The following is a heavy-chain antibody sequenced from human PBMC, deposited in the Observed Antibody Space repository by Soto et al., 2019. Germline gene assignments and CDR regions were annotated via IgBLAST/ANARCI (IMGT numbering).Heavy chain of an antibody. CDR3: AREGYSGYDSPGYFDY. V-gene: IGHV4-30-2*01. Sequence: QLQLQESGSGLVKPSQTLSLTCAVSGGSISSGGYSWSWIRQPPGKGLAWIGYIYHSGSTYYNPSLKSRVTISVHRSKNQFSLKLSSVTAADTAVYYCAREGYSGYDSPGYFDYWGQGTLVTVSS. J-gene: IGHJ4*02. CDR1: GGSISSGGYS. CDR2: IYHSGST. D-gene: IGHD5-12*01.